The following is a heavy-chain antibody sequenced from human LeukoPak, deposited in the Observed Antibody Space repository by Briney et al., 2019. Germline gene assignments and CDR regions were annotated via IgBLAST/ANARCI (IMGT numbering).Heavy chain of an antibody. CDR2: ISASGSNI. J-gene: IGHJ4*02. CDR1: GFPFSSYS. CDR3: VRVKGTYFDF. V-gene: IGHV3-48*01. Sequence: GGSLRLSCAVSGFPFSSYSMNWVRQAPGKGLEWVSYISASGSNIYYLDAVKGRFTVSRDNAMNSLFLQMDRPRAEDTAIYYCVRVKGTYFDFWGQGTLVPVSS. D-gene: IGHD1-1*01.